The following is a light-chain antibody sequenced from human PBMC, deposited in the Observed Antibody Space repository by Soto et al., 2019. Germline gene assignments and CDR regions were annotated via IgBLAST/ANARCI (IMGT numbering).Light chain of an antibody. CDR1: QSVSSNY. J-gene: IGKJ4*01. V-gene: IGKV3-20*01. CDR2: DAS. Sequence: TRGPGTRSLARGEGATLSCRSSQSVSSNYLAWYQQKPGQAPRLLIYDASSRATGIPDRFSGGGSGTDVTRTISRPEPEDFAVYYCQQFSSYPLTFGGGTKGDIK. CDR3: QQFSSYPLT.